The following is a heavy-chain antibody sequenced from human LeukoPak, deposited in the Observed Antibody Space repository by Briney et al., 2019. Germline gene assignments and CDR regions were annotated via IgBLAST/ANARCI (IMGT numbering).Heavy chain of an antibody. Sequence: SETLSLTCTVSGGSISSSSYYWGWIRQPPGKGLEWIGSIYYSGSTYYNPSLKSRVTISVDTSKNQFSLKLSSVTAADTAVYYCARGEWELPALDYWGQGTLVTVYS. CDR3: ARGEWELPALDY. D-gene: IGHD1-26*01. CDR2: IYYSGST. J-gene: IGHJ4*02. V-gene: IGHV4-39*07. CDR1: GGSISSSSYY.